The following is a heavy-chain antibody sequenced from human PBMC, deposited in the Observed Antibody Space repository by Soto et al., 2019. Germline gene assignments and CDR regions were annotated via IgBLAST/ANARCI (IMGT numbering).Heavy chain of an antibody. Sequence: EVQLVESGGGLVQPGRSLRLSCAGSGFTFDDYAMHWVREAPGKGLEWVSGISWNSGSIGYADSVKGRFTISRDNAKNSLYLIMNSLRAEDTALYYCAKASRGYWSSWTDYWGQGTLVTVSS. CDR2: ISWNSGSI. V-gene: IGHV3-9*01. CDR1: GFTFDDYA. D-gene: IGHD6-13*01. CDR3: AKASRGYWSSWTDY. J-gene: IGHJ4*02.